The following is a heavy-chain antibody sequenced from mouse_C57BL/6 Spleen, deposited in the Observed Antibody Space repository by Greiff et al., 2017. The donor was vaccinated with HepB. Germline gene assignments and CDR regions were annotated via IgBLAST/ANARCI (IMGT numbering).Heavy chain of an antibody. Sequence: QVQLQQSGAELVRPGASVTLSCKASGYTFTDYEMHWVKQTPVHGLEWIGAIDPETGGTAYNQKFKGKAILTADKSSSTAHMELRSLPSEDSAVDYGTRRPDGSSPVYFEYWGQGATRTVSS. CDR3: TRRPDGSSPVYFEY. J-gene: IGHJ2*01. CDR1: GYTFTDYE. D-gene: IGHD1-1*01. V-gene: IGHV1-15*01. CDR2: IDPETGGT.